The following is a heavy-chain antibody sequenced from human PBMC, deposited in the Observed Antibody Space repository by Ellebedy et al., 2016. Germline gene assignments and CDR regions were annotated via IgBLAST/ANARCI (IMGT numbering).Heavy chain of an antibody. D-gene: IGHD4-17*01. CDR3: ATPWDYGDFPDDY. J-gene: IGHJ4*02. V-gene: IGHV4-39*01. CDR1: GGSISSSSYY. CDR2: IYYSGST. Sequence: SETLSLXXTVSGGSISSSSYYWGWIRQPPGKGLEWIGSIYYSGSTYYNPSLKSRVTISVDTSKNQFSLKLSSVTAADTAVYYCATPWDYGDFPDDYWGQGTLVTVSS.